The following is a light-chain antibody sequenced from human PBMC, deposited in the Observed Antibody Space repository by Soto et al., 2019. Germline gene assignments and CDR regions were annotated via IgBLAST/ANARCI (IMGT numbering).Light chain of an antibody. J-gene: IGKJ2*01. Sequence: DIQMTQAPSSLSASVGDRVPMSCRPSQTIANYLNWYQHKPGNAPKLLIYAASSLQTGVPSRFSRSGSWTDFTHTINSLQTEAFATYFCHQSHSSPYTFGQGTRLEIK. CDR2: AAS. CDR3: HQSHSSPYT. CDR1: QTIANY. V-gene: IGKV1-39*01.